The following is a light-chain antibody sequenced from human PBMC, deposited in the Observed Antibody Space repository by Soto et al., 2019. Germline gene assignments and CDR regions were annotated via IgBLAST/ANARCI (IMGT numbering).Light chain of an antibody. CDR3: QQRRAWPRV. V-gene: IGKV3-11*01. Sequence: EIVLTQSPATLSLSPGERATLSCRASQSVGTYLVWYQQKPGQAPRLLIYDASKRAIGIPDRFSGSGSGTDSTLTISSLEPGDSAVYYCQQRRAWPRVFGGGTRME. CDR1: QSVGTY. J-gene: IGKJ4*01. CDR2: DAS.